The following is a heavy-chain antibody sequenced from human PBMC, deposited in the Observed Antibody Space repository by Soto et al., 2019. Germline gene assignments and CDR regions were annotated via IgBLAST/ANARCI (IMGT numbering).Heavy chain of an antibody. CDR3: ARRGFMGATTIDY. D-gene: IGHD1-26*01. V-gene: IGHV4-39*01. J-gene: IGHJ4*02. CDR2: IYYSGST. CDR1: GGSISSSNSY. Sequence: SETLSLTCTVSGGSISSSNSYWGWIRQPPGKGLEWIGSIYYSGSTYYNPSLKSRVSISVDTSKNQFSPKLGSVTAADTAVYYCARRGFMGATTIDYWGQGTLVTVSS.